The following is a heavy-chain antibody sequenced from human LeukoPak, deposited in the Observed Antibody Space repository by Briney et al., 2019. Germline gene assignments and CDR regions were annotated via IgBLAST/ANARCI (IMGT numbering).Heavy chain of an antibody. CDR3: ARDHASSSGWFDP. Sequence: GASVKVSCKASGYTFISYGISWVRQAPGQGLEWMGWISSSSGKTNSAQKFQGRVTMTTDTSTSTAHLELRSLRFDDTALYYCARDHASSSGWFDPWGQGTLVTVSS. CDR2: ISSSSGKT. D-gene: IGHD6-6*01. V-gene: IGHV1-18*01. J-gene: IGHJ5*02. CDR1: GYTFISYG.